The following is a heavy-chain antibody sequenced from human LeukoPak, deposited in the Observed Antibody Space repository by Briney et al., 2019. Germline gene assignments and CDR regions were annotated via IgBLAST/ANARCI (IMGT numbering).Heavy chain of an antibody. Sequence: GESLKISCKGSGYSFTSYWIGWVRQMPGKGLEWMGTIYPGDSDTRYSPSFQGQVTISADKSISTAYLQWSSLKASDTAMYYCARTPIAASDAFDIWGQGTMVTVSS. CDR1: GYSFTSYW. CDR2: IYPGDSDT. D-gene: IGHD6-13*01. V-gene: IGHV5-51*01. CDR3: ARTPIAASDAFDI. J-gene: IGHJ3*02.